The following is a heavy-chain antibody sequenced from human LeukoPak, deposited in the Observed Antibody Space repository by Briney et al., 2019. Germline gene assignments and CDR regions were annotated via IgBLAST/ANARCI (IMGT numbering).Heavy chain of an antibody. J-gene: IGHJ4*02. CDR1: GFTFRSYA. CDR2: ISGSGGST. V-gene: IGHV3-23*01. D-gene: IGHD3-3*01. Sequence: GGSLRLSCAASGFTFRSYAMSWVRQAPGRGLGWVSAISGSGGSTYYAASVKGRFTISRDNSKNTLYLQMNSLRAEDMAVYYCAKQNDFWSAYHDYWGQGTLVTVSS. CDR3: AKQNDFWSAYHDY.